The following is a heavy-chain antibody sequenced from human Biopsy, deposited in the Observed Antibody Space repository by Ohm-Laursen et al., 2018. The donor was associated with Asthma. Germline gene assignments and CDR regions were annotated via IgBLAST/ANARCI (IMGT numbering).Heavy chain of an antibody. CDR1: GFNFTTYA. CDR3: ARGDSSNWSHYYFDY. J-gene: IGHJ4*02. V-gene: IGHV3-23*01. D-gene: IGHD3-22*01. CDR2: ISGSGRSA. Sequence: SLRLSCTAPGFNFTTYAIAWIRQAPGRGLEWISAISGSGRSAYYADSVKGQFTISRDNAKNTVYLQMNSLRAEDTAVYYCARGDSSNWSHYYFDYWGQGTLVTVSS.